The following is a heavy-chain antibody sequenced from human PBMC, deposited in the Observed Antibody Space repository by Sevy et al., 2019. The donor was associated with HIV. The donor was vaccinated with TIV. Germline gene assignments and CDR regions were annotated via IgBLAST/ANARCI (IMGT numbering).Heavy chain of an antibody. J-gene: IGHJ4*02. CDR2: ISGSGLST. Sequence: GGSLRLSCAASGFSFSNYAMSWVRQGPRMGLEWVAAISGSGLSTYYADSVKGRFTISRDNSKKTLHLQMKSLRVEDTAVYYCAKVKIAAVAGAGDFDYWGQGTLVTVSS. CDR1: GFSFSNYA. V-gene: IGHV3-23*01. D-gene: IGHD6-19*01. CDR3: AKVKIAAVAGAGDFDY.